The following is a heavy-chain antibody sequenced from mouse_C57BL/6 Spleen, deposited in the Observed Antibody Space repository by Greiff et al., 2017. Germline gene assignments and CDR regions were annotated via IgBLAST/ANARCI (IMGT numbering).Heavy chain of an antibody. CDR1: GYTFTSYW. D-gene: IGHD6-5*01. CDR2: IDPSDSYT. Sequence: QVQLQQPGAELVKPGASVQLSCKASGYTFTSYWMQWVKQRPGQGLEWIGEIDPSDSYTNYNQKFKGKATLTVDTSSSTAYMQLSSLTSEDSAVYYCAIAYRCDYWGQGTTPTVSS. CDR3: AIAYRCDY. V-gene: IGHV1-50*01. J-gene: IGHJ2*01.